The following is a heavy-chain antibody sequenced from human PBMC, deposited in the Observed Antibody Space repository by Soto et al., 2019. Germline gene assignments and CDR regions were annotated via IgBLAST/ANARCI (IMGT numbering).Heavy chain of an antibody. V-gene: IGHV4-31*03. CDR2: IYESGYT. CDR1: GASVSTGANY. J-gene: IGHJ5*01. Sequence: TLSLTCTVSGASVSTGANYWGWVRQRPGKGLEWVGYIYESGYTYYNTSLKSRLTISLDRSNNQFSLGLTSVTAADTAVYYCVRALRHTAMVYPWSDSWGQGTLVTVSS. CDR3: VRALRHTAMVYPWSDS. D-gene: IGHD5-18*01.